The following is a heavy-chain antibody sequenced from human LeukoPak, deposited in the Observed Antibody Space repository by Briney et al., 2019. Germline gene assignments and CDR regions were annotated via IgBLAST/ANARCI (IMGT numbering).Heavy chain of an antibody. CDR1: GFTFSSYA. J-gene: IGHJ6*04. CDR3: ARDRALEYYGMDV. Sequence: GGSLRLSCAASGFTFSSYAMHWVRQAPGKGLEWVAVISYDGSSKYYADSVKGRFTISRDNSKNTLYLQMNSLRAEDTAVYYCARDRALEYYGMDVWGKGTTVTVSS. CDR2: ISYDGSSK. D-gene: IGHD3-3*01. V-gene: IGHV3-30*04.